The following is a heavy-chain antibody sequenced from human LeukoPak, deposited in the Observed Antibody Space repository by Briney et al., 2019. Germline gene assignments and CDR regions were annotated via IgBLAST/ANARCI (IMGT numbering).Heavy chain of an antibody. CDR3: ATTYGSGSRVDY. Sequence: SETLSLTCTVSGGSISSSGYYWGWIRQPPGKGLEWIGRIYYSGTTYYNLSLKSRVTISVDTSKNQFSLRLSSVTAGDTAVYYCATTYGSGSRVDYWGQGTLVTVSS. CDR2: IYYSGTT. CDR1: GGSISSSGYY. J-gene: IGHJ4*02. D-gene: IGHD3-10*01. V-gene: IGHV4-39*01.